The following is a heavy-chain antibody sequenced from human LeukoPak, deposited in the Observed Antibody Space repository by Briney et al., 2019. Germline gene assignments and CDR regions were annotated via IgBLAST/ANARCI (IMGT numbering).Heavy chain of an antibody. CDR3: ARFSRITWGDWGDAFDV. D-gene: IGHD2-21*02. J-gene: IGHJ3*01. V-gene: IGHV4-34*01. Sequence: PSETLSLMCSVYGGSFSDYFWSWIRQSPGKGLEWIGEIDDGGNTNYNPSLMSRVTVAMEKSKKQFSLVMRSVTAADTAIYYCARFSRITWGDWGDAFDVWGQGATVIVSS. CDR1: GGSFSDYF. CDR2: IDDGGNT.